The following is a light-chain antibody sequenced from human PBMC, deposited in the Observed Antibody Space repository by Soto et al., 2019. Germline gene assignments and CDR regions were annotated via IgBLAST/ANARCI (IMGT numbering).Light chain of an antibody. CDR3: SSYTSSITPYV. Sequence: QSVLTQPPSVSGAPGQRVTISCTGSSSNIGAGYDVHWYQQLPGTAPKLLIYANSHRPSGVPDRFSGSKSGTSASLAITGLQAEDEADYYCSSYTSSITPYVFGTGTKLTVL. J-gene: IGLJ1*01. V-gene: IGLV1-40*01. CDR1: SSNIGAGYD. CDR2: ANS.